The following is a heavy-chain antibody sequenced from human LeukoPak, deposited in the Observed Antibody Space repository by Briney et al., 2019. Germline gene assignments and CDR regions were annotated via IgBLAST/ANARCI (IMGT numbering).Heavy chain of an antibody. CDR3: ARLLPNYYDSSGAPAV. V-gene: IGHV3-23*01. J-gene: IGHJ4*02. D-gene: IGHD3-22*01. Sequence: GGSLRLSCAASGFTFSSYAMSWVRQAPGKGLEWVSAISGSGGSTYYADSVKGRFTISRDNSKNTLYLQMNSLRAEDTAVYYCARLLPNYYDSSGAPAVWGQGTLVTVSS. CDR1: GFTFSSYA. CDR2: ISGSGGST.